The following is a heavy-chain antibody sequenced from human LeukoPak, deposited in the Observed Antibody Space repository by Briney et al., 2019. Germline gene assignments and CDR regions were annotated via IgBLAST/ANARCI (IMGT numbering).Heavy chain of an antibody. CDR3: AREPSIEHAFDI. V-gene: IGHV4-59*01. CDR1: GGSISSYY. J-gene: IGHJ3*02. Sequence: PSETLSLTCTVSGGSISSYYWSWIRQPPGKGLEWIGYIYYSGSTNYNPSLKSRVTISVDTSKNQFSLKLSSVTGADTAVYYCAREPSIEHAFDIWGQGTMVTVSS. D-gene: IGHD6-6*01. CDR2: IYYSGST.